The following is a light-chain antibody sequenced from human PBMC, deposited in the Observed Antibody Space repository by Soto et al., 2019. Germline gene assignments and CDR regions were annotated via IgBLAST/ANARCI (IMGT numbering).Light chain of an antibody. CDR1: QSVSSY. CDR3: QQRSKSPT. Sequence: EIVFTQSPTSLSFSRGESAFLYCRASQSVSSYLAWYQQKPGQAPRLLIYDASNRATGIPARFSGSGSGTDFTLTISSLEPEDFAVYYCQQRSKSPTFGQGTRLEIK. CDR2: DAS. V-gene: IGKV3-11*01. J-gene: IGKJ5*01.